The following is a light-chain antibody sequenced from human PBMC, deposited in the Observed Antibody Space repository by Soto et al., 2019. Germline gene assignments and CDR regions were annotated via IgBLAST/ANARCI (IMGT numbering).Light chain of an antibody. Sequence: TRSPSSVSASVLGTITVTLRASQSISSYLNGYQQKPGKAPKLLIDAASSLQSGVPSRFSGSGSGTDFTLTISSLQPEDFETDYCQQSYSTPITVGKATRLGTK. J-gene: IGKJ5*01. CDR3: QQSYSTPIT. CDR2: AAS. V-gene: IGKV1-39*01. CDR1: QSISSY.